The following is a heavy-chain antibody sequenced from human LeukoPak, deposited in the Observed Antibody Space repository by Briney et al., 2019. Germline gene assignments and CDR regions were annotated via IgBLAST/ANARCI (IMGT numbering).Heavy chain of an antibody. J-gene: IGHJ6*02. CDR2: ISAYYGNT. Sequence: ASVKVSCKASGYTFTSYGISWVRQAPGQGLEWMGWISAYYGNTNYAQKLQGRVTMTTDTSTSTAYMELRSLRSDDTAVYYCVREKGIQIRHYYYYGMDVWGQGTTVTVSS. V-gene: IGHV1-18*01. CDR1: GYTFTSYG. CDR3: VREKGIQIRHYYYYGMDV.